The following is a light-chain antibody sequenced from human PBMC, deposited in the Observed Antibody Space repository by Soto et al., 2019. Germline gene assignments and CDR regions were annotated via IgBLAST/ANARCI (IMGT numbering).Light chain of an antibody. J-gene: IGKJ1*01. Sequence: EIVLTHSPGTRSVSPGERATLSCRASQSIDNNYLAWYQQKPGQAPRLFIYGASTRATDIPDRFSASGSGTDFTLTISRLQPEDFAVYYCQQYSRAPLTFGQGTKVDIK. CDR3: QQYSRAPLT. V-gene: IGKV3-20*01. CDR1: QSIDNNY. CDR2: GAS.